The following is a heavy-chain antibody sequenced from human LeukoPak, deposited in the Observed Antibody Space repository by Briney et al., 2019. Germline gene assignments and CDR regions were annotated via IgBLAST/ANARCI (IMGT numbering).Heavy chain of an antibody. J-gene: IGHJ5*02. CDR2: IYTSGST. V-gene: IGHV4-61*02. CDR3: ARETRITIFGVVPSAGFDP. Sequence: PSETLSLTCTVSGGSISSGSYYWSWIRQPAGKGLEWIGRIYTSGSTNYNPSLKSRVTISVDTSKNQFSLKLSSVTAADTAVYYCARETRITIFGVVPSAGFDPWGQGTLVTVSS. D-gene: IGHD3-3*01. CDR1: GGSISSGSYY.